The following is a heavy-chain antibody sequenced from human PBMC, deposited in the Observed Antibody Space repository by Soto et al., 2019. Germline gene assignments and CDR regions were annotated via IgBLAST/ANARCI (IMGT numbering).Heavy chain of an antibody. CDR2: ISAYNGNT. CDR3: ARDGVQSPRSRGGY. Sequence: QVQLVQSGAEVRKPGASVKVSCKASGYNFINYGITWVRQAPGQGLEWVGWISAYNGNTDYEQKLQGRVTMTTDTSTSTAYLELTSLRSDDTAVYYCARDGVQSPRSRGGYWGQGTLVSVSS. V-gene: IGHV1-18*01. CDR1: GYNFINYG. J-gene: IGHJ4*02. D-gene: IGHD1-1*01.